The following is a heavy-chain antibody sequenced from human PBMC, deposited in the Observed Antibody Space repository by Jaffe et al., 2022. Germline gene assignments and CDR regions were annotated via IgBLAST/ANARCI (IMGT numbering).Heavy chain of an antibody. D-gene: IGHD3-16*01. V-gene: IGHV3-30*02. CDR1: GFTFSSYG. J-gene: IGHJ3*02. Sequence: QVQLVESGGGVVQPGGSLRLSCAASGFTFSSYGMHWVRQAPGKGLEWVAFIRYDGSNKYYADSVKGRFTISRDNSKNTLYLQMNSLRAEDTAVYYCANWGRLSHDAFDIWGQGTMVTVSS. CDR3: ANWGRLSHDAFDI. CDR2: IRYDGSNK.